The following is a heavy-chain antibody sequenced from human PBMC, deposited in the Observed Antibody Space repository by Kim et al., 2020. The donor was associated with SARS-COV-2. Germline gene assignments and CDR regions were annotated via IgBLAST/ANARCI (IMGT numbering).Heavy chain of an antibody. D-gene: IGHD3-10*01. CDR3: ARASMVRAYL. J-gene: IGHJ5*02. CDR2: ST. Sequence: STNYTPSLKSRVTISVDKSKNQFSLKLSSVTAADTAVYYCARASMVRAYLWGQGTLVTVSS. V-gene: IGHV4-4*02.